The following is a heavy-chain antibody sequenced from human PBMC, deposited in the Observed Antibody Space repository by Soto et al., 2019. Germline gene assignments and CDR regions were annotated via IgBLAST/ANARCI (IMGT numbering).Heavy chain of an antibody. CDR2: INTYNGDT. J-gene: IGHJ4*02. CDR3: ARDYCSSDRCSAHRFDY. D-gene: IGHD2-2*01. V-gene: IGHV1-18*01. Sequence: QVQLVQSGTEVKNPGASVKVSCKASGYTFPSYGISWVRQAPGQGLEWMGWINTYNGDTDYAQRLQGRVAMTRDASTSTAYLELRSLRSDDTAVYYCARDYCSSDRCSAHRFDYWGQGTLITVSS. CDR1: GYTFPSYG.